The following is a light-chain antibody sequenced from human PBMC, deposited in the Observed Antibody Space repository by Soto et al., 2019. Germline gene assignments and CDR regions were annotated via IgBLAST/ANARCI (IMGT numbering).Light chain of an antibody. CDR3: QQYATTPYT. J-gene: IGKJ2*01. Sequence: DIVMTQSPDSLAVSLCERATINCKSSQTVLRGSNNQNYLAWFQQKPGQPPKLLLYGASTRQSRVPDRFSGSGSGTDFTLTISSLQAEDVAVSYCQQYATTPYTFGQVTK. CDR2: GAS. V-gene: IGKV4-1*01. CDR1: QTVLRGSNNQNY.